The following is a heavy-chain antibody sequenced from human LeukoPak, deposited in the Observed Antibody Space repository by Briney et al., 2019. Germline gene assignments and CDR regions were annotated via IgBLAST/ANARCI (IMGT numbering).Heavy chain of an antibody. J-gene: IGHJ4*02. D-gene: IGHD6-19*01. V-gene: IGHV3-21*01. CDR3: ARDRGSGWYRGAFDY. Sequence: PGGSLRLSCAASGSTFSSYSMNWVRQAPGKGLEWVSSISSSSSYIYYADSVKGRFTISRDNAKNSLYLQMNSLRAEDTAVYYCARDRGSGWYRGAFDYWGQGTLVTVSS. CDR2: ISSSSSYI. CDR1: GSTFSSYS.